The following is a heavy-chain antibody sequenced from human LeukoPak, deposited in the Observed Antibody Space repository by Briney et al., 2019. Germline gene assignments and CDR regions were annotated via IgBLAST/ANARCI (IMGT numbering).Heavy chain of an antibody. D-gene: IGHD2-15*01. CDR3: AKISWDGRGTFY. V-gene: IGHV3-23*01. Sequence: GGSLRLSCAVSGITLSNYGMSWVRQAPGKGLEWVSAIRGGGESTYYADSVKGRFTISRDNSKDTLSLQMNSLRAEDTAVYYCAKISWDGRGTFYWGQGTLVTVSS. J-gene: IGHJ4*02. CDR1: GITLSNYG. CDR2: IRGGGEST.